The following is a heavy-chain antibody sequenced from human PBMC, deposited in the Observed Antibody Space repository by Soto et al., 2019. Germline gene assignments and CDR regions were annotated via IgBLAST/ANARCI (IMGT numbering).Heavy chain of an antibody. D-gene: IGHD3-22*01. CDR3: AHRNYYDISGSGFWAFDI. Sequence: QITLKESGPTLVKPTQTLTLTCTFSGFSLTTSGVGVGWIRQSPGKALEWLALIYWDDDHQYSPSLKSRLTITKDTSKNQVVLAMAKMDPVDTATYYCAHRNYYDISGSGFWAFDIWGQGTVVTVSS. CDR2: IYWDDDH. CDR1: GFSLTTSGVG. V-gene: IGHV2-5*02. J-gene: IGHJ3*02.